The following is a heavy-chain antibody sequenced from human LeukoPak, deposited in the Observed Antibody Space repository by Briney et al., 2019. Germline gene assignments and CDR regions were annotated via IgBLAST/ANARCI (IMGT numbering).Heavy chain of an antibody. J-gene: IGHJ4*02. CDR2: IQQDGGKK. Sequence: GGSLRLSCAVSGFTFSRYYMSWVRQAPGKGLEWVANIQQDGGKKSYVDSVKGRFTISRDNAENSLYLQMNSLRVEDTAVYYCARDWDYDSSGYYPDYWGQGTLVTVSS. D-gene: IGHD3-22*01. V-gene: IGHV3-7*01. CDR1: GFTFSRYY. CDR3: ARDWDYDSSGYYPDY.